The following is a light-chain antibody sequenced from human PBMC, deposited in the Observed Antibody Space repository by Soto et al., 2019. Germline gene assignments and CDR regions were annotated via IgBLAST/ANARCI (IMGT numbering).Light chain of an antibody. CDR3: SSYTGISTYV. CDR2: EVS. J-gene: IGLJ1*01. Sequence: QSVLTQPASVSGSPGQSITMSGTGASSDVGGYNYVSWYRQHPGKAPKLMIYEVSNRPSGVSDRFSGSKSGNTASLTISGLQPEDEADYYCSSYTGISTYVFGTGTKVTVL. CDR1: SSDVGGYNY. V-gene: IGLV2-14*01.